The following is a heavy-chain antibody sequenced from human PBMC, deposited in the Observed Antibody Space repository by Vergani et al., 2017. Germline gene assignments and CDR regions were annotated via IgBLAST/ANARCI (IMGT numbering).Heavy chain of an antibody. CDR3: AKDARTTVTTAIFDY. CDR2: TSYDGSKK. J-gene: IGHJ4*02. CDR1: GFTFSTYA. V-gene: IGHV3-30-3*01. D-gene: IGHD4-17*01. Sequence: QVQLVESGGGVVQPGRSLRLSCAASGFTFSTYAMHWVRQAPGKGLEWVAVTSYDGSKKYYGDSVKGRFTISRDNSKNTLYLQMNSLRAEDTAVYYCAKDARTTVTTAIFDYWGQGTLVTVSS.